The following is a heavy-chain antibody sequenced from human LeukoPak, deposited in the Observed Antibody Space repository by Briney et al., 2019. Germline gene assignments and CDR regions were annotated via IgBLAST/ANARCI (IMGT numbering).Heavy chain of an antibody. Sequence: GASLKISCEAFGYSFTSYWIGWVRQMPGKGLEWMGVTNPSDSSTRYSPSFQGHVPISADKSITTAYLQWGSLKASDTAMYYCARRETSAWFRVDLWGQGTLVTVSS. CDR3: ARRETSAWFRVDL. CDR2: TNPSDSST. CDR1: GYSFTSYW. V-gene: IGHV5-51*01. J-gene: IGHJ4*02. D-gene: IGHD6-19*01.